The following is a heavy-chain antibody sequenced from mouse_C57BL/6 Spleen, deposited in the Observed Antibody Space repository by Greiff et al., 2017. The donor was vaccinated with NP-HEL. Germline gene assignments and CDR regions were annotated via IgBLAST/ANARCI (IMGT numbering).Heavy chain of an antibody. CDR3: ARIKYYGSSYAMDY. V-gene: IGHV2-9-1*01. CDR2: IWTGGGT. J-gene: IGHJ4*01. CDR1: GFSLTSYA. D-gene: IGHD1-1*01. Sequence: VKLMESGPGLVAPSQSLSITCTVSGFSLTSYAISWVRQPPGKGLEWLGVIWTGGGTNYNSALKSRLSISKDNSKSQVFLKMNSLQTDDTARYYCARIKYYGSSYAMDYWGQGTSVTVSS.